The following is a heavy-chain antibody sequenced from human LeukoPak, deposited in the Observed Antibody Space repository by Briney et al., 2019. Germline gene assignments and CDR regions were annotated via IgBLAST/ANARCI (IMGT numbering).Heavy chain of an antibody. CDR1: GFTFSNHW. D-gene: IGHD3-22*01. J-gene: IGHJ3*02. Sequence: PGGSLRLSCAASGFTFSNHWMSWVRQAPGKGLEWVANIKQDGSETYYVDSVKGRFTISRDNARNSLYLQMNSLRAEDTAVYYCARDPEDYYDSSAYYDGFDMWGQGTMVTVSS. CDR3: ARDPEDYYDSSAYYDGFDM. CDR2: IKQDGSET. V-gene: IGHV3-7*01.